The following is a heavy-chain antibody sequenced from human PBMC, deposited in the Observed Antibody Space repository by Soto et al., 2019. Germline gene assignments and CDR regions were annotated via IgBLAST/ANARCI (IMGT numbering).Heavy chain of an antibody. CDR3: ARGEGRNYDSDGSDPYAEYFQH. J-gene: IGHJ1*01. D-gene: IGHD3-22*01. CDR2: INPNSGGT. CDR1: GYTFIAYY. V-gene: IGHV1-2*02. Sequence: QVQLVQSGAEVKKPGASVTVSCKASGYTFIAYYMHWVRQAPGQGLEWMGWINPNSGGTHFAQKFQGRFTMTRDTSISSAYMELSSLRSDDTAVYFCARGEGRNYDSDGSDPYAEYFQHWGQGTLVTVSS.